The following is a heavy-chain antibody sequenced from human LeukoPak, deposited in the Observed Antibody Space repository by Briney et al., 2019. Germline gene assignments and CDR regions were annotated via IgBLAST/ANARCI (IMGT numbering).Heavy chain of an antibody. J-gene: IGHJ4*02. CDR2: ISGSGGST. CDR3: TTRPGYSRARGFDY. CDR1: GFTFSSYA. D-gene: IGHD5-18*01. V-gene: IGHV3-23*01. Sequence: GGSLRLSCAASGFTFSSYAMSWVRQAPGKGLEWVSAISGSGGSTYYADSVKGRFTISRDNSKNTLYLQMNSLKTEDTAVYYCTTRPGYSRARGFDYWGQGTLVTVSS.